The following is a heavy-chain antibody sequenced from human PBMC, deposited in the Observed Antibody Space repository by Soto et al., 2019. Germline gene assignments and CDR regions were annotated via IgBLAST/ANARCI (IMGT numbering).Heavy chain of an antibody. CDR3: ARAHYGSGRGMSDYYYGMDV. CDR1: GGTFSSYA. CDR2: IIPIFGTA. D-gene: IGHD3-10*01. Sequence: SVKVSCKASGGTFSSYAISWVRQAPGQGLEWMGGIIPIFGTANYAQKFQGRVTITADESTSTAYMELSSLRSEDTAVYYCARAHYGSGRGMSDYYYGMDVWGQGTTVTVSS. J-gene: IGHJ6*02. V-gene: IGHV1-69*13.